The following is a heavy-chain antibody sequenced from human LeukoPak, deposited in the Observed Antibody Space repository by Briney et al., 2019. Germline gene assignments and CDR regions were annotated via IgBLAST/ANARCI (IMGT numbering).Heavy chain of an antibody. CDR3: ARWGRDIVVVPAASSAYYYYYYMDV. CDR2: INSDGSSP. V-gene: IGHV3-74*01. Sequence: GGSLRLSCAASGFTFSSYWIHWVRQAPGKGLVWVSRINSDGSSPAYADSVRGRFTISRDNAKNTLNLQMNSLRAEDTAVYYCARWGRDIVVVPAASSAYYYYYYMDVWGKGTTVTISS. J-gene: IGHJ6*03. CDR1: GFTFSSYW. D-gene: IGHD2-2*01.